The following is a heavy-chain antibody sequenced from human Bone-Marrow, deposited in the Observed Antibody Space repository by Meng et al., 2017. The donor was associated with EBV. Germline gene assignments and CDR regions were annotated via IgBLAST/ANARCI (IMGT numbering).Heavy chain of an antibody. CDR1: GFPFRRSA. CDR2: MSYDGSCK. V-gene: IGHV3-30-3*01. Sequence: QVPLVVSVGGLVQPARSLRLSCAASGFPFRRSAILWVLQAPGKGLEWVAVMSYDGSCKFSAFSVKCRFTISRDNSKDTLYLQMNSLRPEDTAVYYCATATDGGNIDYWGQGTLVTVSS. J-gene: IGHJ4*02. CDR3: ATATDGGNIDY. D-gene: IGHD4-23*01.